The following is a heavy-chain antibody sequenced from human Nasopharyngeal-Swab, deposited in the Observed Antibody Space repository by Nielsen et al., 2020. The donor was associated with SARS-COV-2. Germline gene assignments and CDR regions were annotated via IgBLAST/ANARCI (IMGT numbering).Heavy chain of an antibody. J-gene: IGHJ3*02. CDR3: ARGRSSGWYKAFDI. V-gene: IGHV3-64*01. CDR2: ISSNGGST. Sequence: LKISCATSGFTFSSYAMHWVRQAPGKGLEYVSAISSNGGSTYYANSVKGRFTISRDNSKNTLYLQMGSLRAEDMAVYYCARGRSSGWYKAFDIWGQGTMVTVSS. D-gene: IGHD6-19*01. CDR1: GFTFSSYA.